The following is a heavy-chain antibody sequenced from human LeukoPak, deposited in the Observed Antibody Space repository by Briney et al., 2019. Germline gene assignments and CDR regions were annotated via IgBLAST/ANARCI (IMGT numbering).Heavy chain of an antibody. Sequence: GASVKVSCKASGYTFTSYAMHWVRQAPGQRLEWMGWINAGNGNTKYPQKFQGRVTITRDTSASTAYMELSSLRSEDTAVYYCARDGEYCSGGSCTYYYYGMDVWGKGTTVTVSS. CDR1: GYTFTSYA. CDR3: ARDGEYCSGGSCTYYYYGMDV. J-gene: IGHJ6*04. D-gene: IGHD2-15*01. V-gene: IGHV1-3*01. CDR2: INAGNGNT.